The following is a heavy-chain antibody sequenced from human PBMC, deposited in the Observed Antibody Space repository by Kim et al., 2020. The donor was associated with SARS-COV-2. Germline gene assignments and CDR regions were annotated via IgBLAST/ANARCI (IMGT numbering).Heavy chain of an antibody. V-gene: IGHV4-59*13. D-gene: IGHD3-10*01. J-gene: IGHJ4*02. CDR3: ARVSGGSGSYYSDY. CDR1: GGSISSYY. CDR2: IYYSGST. Sequence: SETLSLTCTVSGGSISSYYWSWIRQPPGKGLEWIGYIYYSGSTNYNPSLKSRVTISVDTSKNQFSLKLSSVTAADTAVYYCARVSGGSGSYYSDYWGQGTLVTVSS.